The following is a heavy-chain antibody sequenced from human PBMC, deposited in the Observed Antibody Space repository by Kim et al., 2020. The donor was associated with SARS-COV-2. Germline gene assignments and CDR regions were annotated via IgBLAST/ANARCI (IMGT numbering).Heavy chain of an antibody. CDR3: ARDAPLILRGPHAFDI. CDR1: GYTFTSYY. J-gene: IGHJ3*02. Sequence: ASVKVSCKASGYTFTSYYMHWVRQAPGQGLEWMGIINPSGGSTSYAQKFQGRVTMTRDTSTSTVYMELSSLRSEDTAVYYCARDAPLILRGPHAFDIWGQGTMVTVSS. D-gene: IGHD2-8*02. CDR2: INPSGGST. V-gene: IGHV1-46*01.